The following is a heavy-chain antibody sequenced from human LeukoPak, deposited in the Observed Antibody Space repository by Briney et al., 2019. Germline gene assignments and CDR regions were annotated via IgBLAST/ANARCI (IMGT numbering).Heavy chain of an antibody. CDR1: GYSFTSYW. CDR3: ARHVSDLAVAGNPDY. CDR2: IYPDDSDT. D-gene: IGHD6-19*01. Sequence: GESLKISCKGSGYSFTSYWIGWVRQMPGKGLEWMGIIYPDDSDTRYSPSFQGQVTISADKSISTAYLQWSSLKASDTAMYYCARHVSDLAVAGNPDYWGQGTLVTVSS. J-gene: IGHJ4*02. V-gene: IGHV5-51*01.